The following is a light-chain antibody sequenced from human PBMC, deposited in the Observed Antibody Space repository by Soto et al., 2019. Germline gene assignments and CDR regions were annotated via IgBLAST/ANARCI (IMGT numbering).Light chain of an antibody. CDR2: DVS. J-gene: IGLJ1*01. Sequence: QSALTQPASVSGSPGQSITISCTGTSSDVGGYNSVSWYQQHPGKAPKLIIYDVSNRPSGISNRFSGSKSGITASLTISGLQAEDEADYYCSSYTSSSTPYVFGTGTKVTVL. CDR1: SSDVGGYNS. V-gene: IGLV2-14*01. CDR3: SSYTSSSTPYV.